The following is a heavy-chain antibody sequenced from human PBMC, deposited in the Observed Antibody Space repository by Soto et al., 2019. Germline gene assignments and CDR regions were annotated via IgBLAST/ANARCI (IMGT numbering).Heavy chain of an antibody. CDR1: GGTFSSYA. V-gene: IGHV1-69*01. CDR2: IIPIFGTA. CDR3: ARESNCSGGSCYSGYYGKDV. Sequence: QVQLVQSGAEVKKPGSSVKVSCKASGGTFSSYAISWVRQAPGQGLEWMGGIIPIFGTANYAQKFQGRVTITADESTSTAYMELSSLRSEDTAVYYCARESNCSGGSCYSGYYGKDVWGQGTTVTVSS. D-gene: IGHD2-15*01. J-gene: IGHJ6*02.